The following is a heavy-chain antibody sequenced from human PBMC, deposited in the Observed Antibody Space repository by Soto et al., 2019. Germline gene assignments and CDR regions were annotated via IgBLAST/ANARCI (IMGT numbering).Heavy chain of an antibody. CDR1: GYTFTSYG. V-gene: IGHV1-18*01. CDR3: GSLTRDYYGSALYYYYGMDV. J-gene: IGHJ6*02. CDR2: ISAYNGNT. D-gene: IGHD3-10*01. Sequence: ASVKVSCKASGYTFTSYGISWVRQAPGQGLEWMGWISAYNGNTNYAQKLQGRVTMTTDTSTSTAYMELRSLRSDDTAVYYCGSLTRDYYGSALYYYYGMDVWGQGTTVTVSS.